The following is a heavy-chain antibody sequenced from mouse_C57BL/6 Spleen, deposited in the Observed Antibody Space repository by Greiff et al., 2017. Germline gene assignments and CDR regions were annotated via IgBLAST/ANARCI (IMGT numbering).Heavy chain of an antibody. Sequence: QVQLQQSGPELVKPGASVKISCKASGYAFSSSWMNWVKQRPGKGLEWIGRIYPGDGDTNYNGKFKGKATLTADKSSSTAYMQLSSLTSEDSAVYFCARMEYGNYDYAMDYWGQGTSVTVSS. V-gene: IGHV1-82*01. CDR3: ARMEYGNYDYAMDY. D-gene: IGHD2-10*02. CDR1: GYAFSSSW. CDR2: IYPGDGDT. J-gene: IGHJ4*01.